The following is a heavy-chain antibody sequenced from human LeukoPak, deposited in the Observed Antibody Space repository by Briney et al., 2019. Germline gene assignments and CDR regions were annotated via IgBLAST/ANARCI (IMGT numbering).Heavy chain of an antibody. CDR3: ASYNWMTRDFDY. CDR2: IYYSGST. CDR1: GGSISSYY. Sequence: SETLSLTCSVPGGSISSYYWSWIRQPPGKGLEWIGYIYYSGSTNYNPSLKSRVTISVDTSKNQFSLKLSSVTAADTAVYYCASYNWMTRDFDYWGQGTLVTVSS. D-gene: IGHD1-1*01. J-gene: IGHJ4*02. V-gene: IGHV4-59*01.